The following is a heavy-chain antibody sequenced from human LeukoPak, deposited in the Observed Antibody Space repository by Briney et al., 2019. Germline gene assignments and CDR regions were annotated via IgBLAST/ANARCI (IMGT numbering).Heavy chain of an antibody. CDR1: GGSISTSSYY. J-gene: IGHJ3*02. Sequence: SETLSLTCTVSGGSISTSSYYWGWVRQPPGKGLEWIGEINHSGSTNYNPSLKSRVTISVDTSKNQFSLKLSSVTAADTAVYYCARRIRWSHPSLDIWGQGTMVTVSS. CDR2: INHSGST. CDR3: ARRIRWSHPSLDI. D-gene: IGHD4-23*01. V-gene: IGHV4-39*07.